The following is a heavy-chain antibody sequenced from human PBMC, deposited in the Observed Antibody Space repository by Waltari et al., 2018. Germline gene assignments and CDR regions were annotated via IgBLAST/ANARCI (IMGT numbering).Heavy chain of an antibody. J-gene: IGHJ4*02. Sequence: EVQLVESGGGLVKPGGSLRLSCAASGFTFSSYSMNWVRQAPGKGLEWVSSISSSSSYIYYADSVKGRFTISRDNAKNSLYLQMNSLRAEDTAVYYCARERSGGNRYDYWGQGTLVTVSS. V-gene: IGHV3-21*01. D-gene: IGHD2-15*01. CDR2: ISSSSSYI. CDR1: GFTFSSYS. CDR3: ARERSGGNRYDY.